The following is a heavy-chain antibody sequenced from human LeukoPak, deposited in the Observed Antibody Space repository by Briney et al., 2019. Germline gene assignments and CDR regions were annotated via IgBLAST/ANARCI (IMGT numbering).Heavy chain of an antibody. CDR2: IKSKADGGTA. J-gene: IGHJ4*02. CDR3: TTDWYYYDSSGYYPIF. V-gene: IGHV3-15*01. Sequence: AGSLRLSCAASGFPFSDVWMSWVRQAPGKGLEWVGRIKSKADGGTADYAAPLKGRFTFSRDDSKNTLYLQMNSLKTEDTAVYYCTTDWYYYDSSGYYPIFWGQGTLVTVSS. D-gene: IGHD3-22*01. CDR1: GFPFSDVW.